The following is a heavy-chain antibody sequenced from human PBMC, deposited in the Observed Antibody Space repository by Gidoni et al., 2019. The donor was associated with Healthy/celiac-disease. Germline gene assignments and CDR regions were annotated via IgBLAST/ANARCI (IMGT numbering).Heavy chain of an antibody. CDR2: INPSGGST. D-gene: IGHD2-2*01. CDR1: GYTFTSYY. V-gene: IGHV1-46*01. J-gene: IGHJ3*02. Sequence: QVQLVQSGAEVKKPGASVKVSCQASGYTFTSYYMHWVRQAPGQGLEWMGIINPSGGSTSYAQKCQGRVTMTRDTSTSTVYMDLSSLGAEDTAVYYCARVGSSSRAFDIWGQGTMVTVSS. CDR3: ARVGSSSRAFDI.